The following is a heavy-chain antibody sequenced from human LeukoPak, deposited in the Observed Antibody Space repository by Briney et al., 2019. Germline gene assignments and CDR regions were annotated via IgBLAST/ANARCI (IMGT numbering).Heavy chain of an antibody. CDR2: IDPSDSYT. V-gene: IGHV5-10-1*01. CDR3: AIDPYYYDGSGSLDY. Sequence: GESLKISCKGSGYSFTSYWITWVRQMPGKGLEWLGRIDPSDSYTDYSPSFQGHVTISADQSISTAYLQWSSLKASDTAMYYCAIDPYYYDGSGSLDYWGQGTLVTVSS. D-gene: IGHD3-22*01. CDR1: GYSFTSYW. J-gene: IGHJ4*02.